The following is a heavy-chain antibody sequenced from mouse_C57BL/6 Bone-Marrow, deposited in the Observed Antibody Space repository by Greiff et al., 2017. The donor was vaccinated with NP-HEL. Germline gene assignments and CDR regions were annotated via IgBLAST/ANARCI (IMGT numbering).Heavy chain of an antibody. CDR3: ASWSHWYFDV. CDR1: GYTFTSYW. CDR2: IYPSDSET. J-gene: IGHJ1*03. Sequence: QVQLQQPGAELVRPGSSVKLSCKASGYTFTSYWMDWVKQRPGQGLEWIGNIYPSDSETHYNQKFKDKATLTVDKSSSTAYMQLSSLTSEASAVYYCASWSHWYFDVWGTGTTVTVSS. V-gene: IGHV1-61*01.